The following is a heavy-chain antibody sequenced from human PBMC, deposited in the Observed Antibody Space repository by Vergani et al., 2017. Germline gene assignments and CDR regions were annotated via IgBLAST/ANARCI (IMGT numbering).Heavy chain of an antibody. Sequence: QVQLVESEGGVVQPGRSLRLSCVASGFTFSSHGMHWVRQAPGKGLEWVAVIWYDGSNKYYGDSVKGRFTISRDNSKNTLYLQMNSLRVEDTAVYYCARDPXGELFSYYYYGMDVWGQGTTVTVSS. V-gene: IGHV3-33*01. J-gene: IGHJ6*02. CDR3: ARDPXGELFSYYYYGMDV. CDR2: IWYDGSNK. D-gene: IGHD3-10*01. CDR1: GFTFSSHG.